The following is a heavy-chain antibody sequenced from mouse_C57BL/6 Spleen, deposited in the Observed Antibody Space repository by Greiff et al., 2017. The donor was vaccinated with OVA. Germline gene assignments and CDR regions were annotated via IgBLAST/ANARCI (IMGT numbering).Heavy chain of an antibody. Sequence: EVKLMESGPGLVKPSQSLSLTCSVTGYSITSGYYWNWIRQFPGNKLEWMGYISYDGSNNYNPSLKNRISITRDTSKNQFFLKLNSVTTEDTATYYCARLRLAYWYFDVWGTGTTVTVSS. CDR2: ISYDGSN. CDR1: GYSITSGYY. CDR3: ARLRLAYWYFDV. V-gene: IGHV3-6*01. D-gene: IGHD2-12*01. J-gene: IGHJ1*03.